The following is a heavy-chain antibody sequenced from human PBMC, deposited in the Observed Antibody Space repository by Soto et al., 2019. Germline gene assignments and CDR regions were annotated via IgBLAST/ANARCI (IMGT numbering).Heavy chain of an antibody. V-gene: IGHV1-69*13. D-gene: IGHD5-18*01. CDR1: GGTYSRYA. Sequence: PVKVACKASGGTYSRYAISWVRQAPGQGLEWMGGIIPIFGTANYAQKFQGRVTITADESTSTAYMELSRLRSEDTAVYYCARDRGGYSYGYRFDYWGQGTLGTVSS. CDR2: IIPIFGTA. J-gene: IGHJ4*02. CDR3: ARDRGGYSYGYRFDY.